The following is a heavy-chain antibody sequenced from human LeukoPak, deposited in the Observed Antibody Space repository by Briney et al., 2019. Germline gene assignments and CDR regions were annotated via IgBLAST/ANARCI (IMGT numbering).Heavy chain of an antibody. V-gene: IGHV6-1*01. CDR1: GDSVSSNRAA. CDR2: TYYRSRWYY. D-gene: IGHD4-17*01. J-gene: IGHJ6*03. CDR3: ARSTYGDYFSEYYYMDL. Sequence: SQTLSLTCAISGDSVSSNRAAWNWVRQSPWRGLEWLGRTYYRSRWYYDYGLSVKSRISINPDTSKNQFSLQLSSVTPEDTAVYYCARSTYGDYFSEYYYMDLWGKGTTVTVSS.